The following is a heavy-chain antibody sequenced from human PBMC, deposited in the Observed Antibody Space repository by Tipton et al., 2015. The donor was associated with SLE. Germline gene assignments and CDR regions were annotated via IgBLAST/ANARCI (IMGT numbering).Heavy chain of an antibody. Sequence: LSLTCAASGFTFNTYGMHWVRQAPGKGLEWVAVIWYDGSDEYYADSVKGRFTISRDNSKNTLYLQMNSLRADDTAVYYCARDGYSSSSYFDYWGQGTLVTVSS. J-gene: IGHJ4*02. V-gene: IGHV3-33*01. CDR2: IWYDGSDE. CDR3: ARDGYSSSSYFDY. D-gene: IGHD6-13*01. CDR1: GFTFNTYG.